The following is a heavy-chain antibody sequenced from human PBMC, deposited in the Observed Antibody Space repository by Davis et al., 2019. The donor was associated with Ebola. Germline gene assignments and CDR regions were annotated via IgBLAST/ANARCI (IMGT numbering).Heavy chain of an antibody. CDR2: ISAYNGHT. J-gene: IGHJ4*02. Sequence: ASVKVSCKASGYTFSNYGISWVRHAPGQGLEWVGWISAYNGHTKYGQKVQGRVSMTRDTSTNTVYMELGGLRSDDTAVYYCARRDCGSDCYFEYWGQGTLVTVSS. D-gene: IGHD2-21*01. V-gene: IGHV1-18*01. CDR1: GYTFSNYG. CDR3: ARRDCGSDCYFEY.